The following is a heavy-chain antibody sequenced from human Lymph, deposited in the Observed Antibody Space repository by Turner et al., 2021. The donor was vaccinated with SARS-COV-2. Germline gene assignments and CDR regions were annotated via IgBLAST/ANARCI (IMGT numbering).Heavy chain of an antibody. CDR1: GFTFSTYA. CDR3: ARYGSGGYFYYGLDV. Sequence: QVQLVESGGGVVEPGRSLRLSCAASGFTFSTYAIHWVRQGAGKGLEWVAVISNDGSNKYYADSVKGRFTISRDNSKNTLYLQMNSLRAEDTAVYYCARYGSGGYFYYGLDVWGQGTTVTVS. D-gene: IGHD3-10*01. CDR2: ISNDGSNK. J-gene: IGHJ6*02. V-gene: IGHV3-30*04.